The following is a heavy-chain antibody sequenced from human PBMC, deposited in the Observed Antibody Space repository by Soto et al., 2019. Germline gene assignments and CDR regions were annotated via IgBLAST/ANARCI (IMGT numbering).Heavy chain of an antibody. CDR1: EFTFSSYA. CDR3: ARDLGLGDSSGWLGGY. CDR2: VSYDGGIQ. Sequence: PVGPLRLSCAASEFTFSSYAMHWVLKNPFKLLELLSVVSYDGGIQYYADSVKGRFTISRDNSKNTLNLQMNSLRDEDTVVYYCARDLGLGDSSGWLGGYWGQGTLVTV. V-gene: IGHV3-30*04. J-gene: IGHJ4*02. D-gene: IGHD3-22*01.